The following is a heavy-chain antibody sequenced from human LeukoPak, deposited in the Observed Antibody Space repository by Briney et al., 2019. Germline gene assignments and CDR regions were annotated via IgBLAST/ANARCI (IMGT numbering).Heavy chain of an antibody. V-gene: IGHV4-30-2*01. J-gene: IGHJ3*02. CDR1: GGSISSGGYY. CDR3: ARSALLWFGELSRFDAFDI. CDR2: IYHSGST. Sequence: PSQTLSLTCTVSGGSISSGGYYWSWIRQPPGKGLEWIGYIYHSGSTYYNPSLRSRVTLSVDTSKNQFSLKLSSVTAADTAVYYCARSALLWFGELSRFDAFDIWGQGTMVTVSS. D-gene: IGHD3-10*01.